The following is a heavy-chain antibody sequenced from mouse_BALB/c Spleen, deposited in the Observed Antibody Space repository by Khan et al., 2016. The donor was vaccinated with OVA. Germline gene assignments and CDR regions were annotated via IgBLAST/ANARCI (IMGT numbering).Heavy chain of an antibody. J-gene: IGHJ4*01. CDR2: IWSDGST. D-gene: IGHD2-10*01. Sequence: QVQLKESGPGLVAPSQSLSITCTISGFSLTNYGVHWVRQPPGKGLEWLVVIWSDGSTTYNSALKSRLTISKDNSESQVFLKMNSLQIDDTDMYFCARQPYYHYNIMDYWGQGTSVTVSS. CDR3: ARQPYYHYNIMDY. CDR1: GFSLTNYG. V-gene: IGHV2-6-1*01.